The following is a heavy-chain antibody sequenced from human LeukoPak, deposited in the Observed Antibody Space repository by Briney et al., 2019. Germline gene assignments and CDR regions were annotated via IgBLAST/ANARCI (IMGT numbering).Heavy chain of an antibody. CDR2: SYPGDSDT. Sequence: ESLKISCKGSEYSITSYCICWLRQMPQKRLEWMGISYPGDSDTNDSTSFQGQVTISADKSISTAYMQWSSLKASDTAMYYCARQFSTYYYDSSGYLFDYWGQGTLVTVSS. CDR3: ARQFSTYYYDSSGYLFDY. CDR1: EYSITSYC. V-gene: IGHV5-51*01. J-gene: IGHJ4*02. D-gene: IGHD3-22*01.